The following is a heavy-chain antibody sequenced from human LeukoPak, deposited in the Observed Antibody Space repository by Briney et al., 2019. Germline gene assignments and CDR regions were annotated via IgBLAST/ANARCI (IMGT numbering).Heavy chain of an antibody. CDR2: INHSGST. CDR1: VGSFSGYY. D-gene: IGHD2-15*01. J-gene: IGHJ4*02. V-gene: IGHV4-34*01. CDR3: ARRGRWSVVVVAATLIFDY. Sequence: PSETLSLTCAVNVGSFSGYYWRGIRQPPGKGLEWIGEINHSGSTNYNPSIMSRVTISVDTSKNQFSLKLSSVTAADTAVYYCARRGRWSVVVVAATLIFDYWGQGTLVTVSS.